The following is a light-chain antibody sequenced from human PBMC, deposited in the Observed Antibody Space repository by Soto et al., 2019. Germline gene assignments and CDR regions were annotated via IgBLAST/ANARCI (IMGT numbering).Light chain of an antibody. V-gene: IGKV1-17*01. CDR3: LQHKSCPWT. J-gene: IGKJ1*01. Sequence: DIQMTQSPSSLSASVGDRVTITCRASQAIRNDVGWYQQKPGKAPKRLIYDASTLQDWVPSRFSGDGSGTEFTLTISSLQSEDFATYFCLQHKSCPWTFGQGTKV. CDR2: DAS. CDR1: QAIRND.